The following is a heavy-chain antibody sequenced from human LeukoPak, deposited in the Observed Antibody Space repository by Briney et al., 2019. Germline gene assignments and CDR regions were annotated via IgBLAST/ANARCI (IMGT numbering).Heavy chain of an antibody. V-gene: IGHV3-30*18. CDR1: GFTFSSYG. CDR3: AKGRCSSTSCYLGNWFDP. D-gene: IGHD2-2*01. Sequence: GRSLRLSCAASGFTFSSYGMHWVRQAPGKGLEWVAVISYDGSNKYHADSVKGRFTISRDNSKNTLYLQMNSLRAEDTAVYYCAKGRCSSTSCYLGNWFDPWGQGTLVTVSS. J-gene: IGHJ5*02. CDR2: ISYDGSNK.